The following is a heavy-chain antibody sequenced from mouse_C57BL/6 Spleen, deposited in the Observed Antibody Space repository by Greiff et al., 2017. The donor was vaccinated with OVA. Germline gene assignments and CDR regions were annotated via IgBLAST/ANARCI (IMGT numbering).Heavy chain of an antibody. J-gene: IGHJ2*01. Sequence: EVQLVESGGDLVKPGGSLKLSCAASGFTFSSYGMSWVRQTPDKRLEWVATISSGGSYTYYPDSVKGRFTISRDNAKNTLYLQMSSLKSEDTAMYYCARHERELGRFFDYWGQGTTLTVSS. V-gene: IGHV5-6*01. CDR1: GFTFSSYG. D-gene: IGHD4-1*01. CDR3: ARHERELGRFFDY. CDR2: ISSGGSYT.